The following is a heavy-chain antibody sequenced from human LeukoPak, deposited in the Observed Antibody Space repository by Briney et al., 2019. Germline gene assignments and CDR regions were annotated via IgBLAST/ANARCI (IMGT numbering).Heavy chain of an antibody. J-gene: IGHJ6*03. Sequence: SETLSLTCAGPGYSISSGYYWGRIRPPPGKGLVWTGSLYHSESAYYNPPLASRVTISVDPSKNQFSLKLSSVTAADTAVYYCARGKYHDFRRLGPYYCYMDVWGKGTTVTVSS. CDR1: GYSISSGYY. D-gene: IGHD3-3*01. V-gene: IGHV4-38-2*01. CDR3: ARGKYHDFRRLGPYYCYMDV. CDR2: LYHSESA.